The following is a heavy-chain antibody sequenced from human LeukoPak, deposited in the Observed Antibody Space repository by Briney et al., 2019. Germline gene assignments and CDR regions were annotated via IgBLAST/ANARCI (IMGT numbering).Heavy chain of an antibody. CDR2: ISYDGSNK. J-gene: IGHJ2*01. CDR1: GFTFSSYA. D-gene: IGHD6-19*01. Sequence: GGSLRLSCAASGFTFSSYAMHWVRQAPGKSLEWVPDISYDGSNKYYADSVKGRFTISRDNSKNTLYLQMNSLRAEDTAVYYCARRDRAVAESIGYFDLWGRGTLVTVSS. V-gene: IGHV3-30-3*01. CDR3: ARRDRAVAESIGYFDL.